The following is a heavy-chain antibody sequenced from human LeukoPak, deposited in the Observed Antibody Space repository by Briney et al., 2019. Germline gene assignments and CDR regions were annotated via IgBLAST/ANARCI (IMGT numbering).Heavy chain of an antibody. D-gene: IGHD3-3*01. CDR3: AKGNLESDYYYYYLDV. Sequence: PGGSLRLSCAASGFTFDDYAMHWVRQAPGKGLEWVSRMSWAGGSTYYADSVKGRFTISRDNSKNSLYLQMNSLRAEDTALYYCAKGNLESDYYYYYLDVWGKGTTVSVSS. J-gene: IGHJ6*03. V-gene: IGHV3-43D*04. CDR2: MSWAGGST. CDR1: GFTFDDYA.